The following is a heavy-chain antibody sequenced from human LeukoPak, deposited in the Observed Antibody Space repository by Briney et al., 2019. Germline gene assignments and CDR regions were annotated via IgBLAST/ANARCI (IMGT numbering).Heavy chain of an antibody. CDR3: ATDRYGDYARGYYYYGMDV. J-gene: IGHJ6*02. CDR1: GYTLIELS. V-gene: IGHV1-24*01. Sequence: SSVKVSCKVSGYTLIELSMHWVRQAPGRGLEGMGGFDPEDGETIYAQKFQGRATMTEDTSTDTAYMELNSLGSEDTAVYYCATDRYGDYARGYYYYGMDVWGQGTTVTVSS. D-gene: IGHD4-17*01. CDR2: FDPEDGET.